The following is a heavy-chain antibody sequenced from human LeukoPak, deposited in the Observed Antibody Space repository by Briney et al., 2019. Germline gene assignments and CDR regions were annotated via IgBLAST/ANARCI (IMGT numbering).Heavy chain of an antibody. V-gene: IGHV4-30-2*01. J-gene: IGHJ5*02. CDR2: IYHSGST. CDR3: ARAPYGDYREFWFDP. D-gene: IGHD4-17*01. CDR1: GGSISSGGYS. Sequence: SSQTLSLTCAVSGGSISSGGYSWSWIRQPPGKGLEWIGYIYHSGSTYYNPSLKSRVTISVDRSKNQFSLKLSSVTAADTAVYYRARAPYGDYREFWFDPWGQGTLVTVSS.